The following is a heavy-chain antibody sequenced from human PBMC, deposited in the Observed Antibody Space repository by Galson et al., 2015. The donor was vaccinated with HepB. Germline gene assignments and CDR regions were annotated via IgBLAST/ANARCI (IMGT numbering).Heavy chain of an antibody. CDR1: GFTFSPYV. CDR2: ISGSAGTGE. D-gene: IGHD2-15*01. V-gene: IGHV3-23*01. CDR3: AQEAAGTPN. J-gene: IGHJ4*02. Sequence: SLRLSCAASGFTFSPYVMSWVRQAPGNGLERVSGISGSAGTGEYYADSVRGRFTISRDNSKNTLYLQMDSLRVEDTAVYFCAQEAAGTPNWGQGTLVTVSS.